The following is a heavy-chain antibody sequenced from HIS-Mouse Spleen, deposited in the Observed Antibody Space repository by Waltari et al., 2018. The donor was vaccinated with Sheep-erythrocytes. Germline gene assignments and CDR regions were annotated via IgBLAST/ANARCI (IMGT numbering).Heavy chain of an antibody. CDR1: GFTFSSYS. CDR2: ISSRRSTR. Sequence: EVQLVESGGGLVQPGGSLRLSCAASGFTFSSYSRKWVRQAPGKGLEWVSYISSRRSTRYYADSVKGRFTISRDNAKNSLYLQMNGLRAEDTAVYYCARDPYEVGWYDYWGQGTLVTVSS. D-gene: IGHD6-19*01. V-gene: IGHV3-48*01. J-gene: IGHJ4*02. CDR3: ARDPYEVGWYDY.